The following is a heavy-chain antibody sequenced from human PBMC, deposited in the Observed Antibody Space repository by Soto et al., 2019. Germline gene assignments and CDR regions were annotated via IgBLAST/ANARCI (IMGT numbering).Heavy chain of an antibody. J-gene: IGHJ6*02. D-gene: IGHD5-18*01. V-gene: IGHV1-69*12. CDR3: ARTSYGSPTTYYYYGMDV. CDR2: IIPIFGTA. CDR1: GGTFSSYA. Sequence: QVQLVQSGAEVKKPGSSVKVSCKASGGTFSSYAISWVRQAPGQGLEWMGGIIPIFGTANYAQKFQGRVTSTAADTTITAYMELSSLRSEDTAVYCCARTSYGSPTTYYYYGMDVWGQGTTVTVSS.